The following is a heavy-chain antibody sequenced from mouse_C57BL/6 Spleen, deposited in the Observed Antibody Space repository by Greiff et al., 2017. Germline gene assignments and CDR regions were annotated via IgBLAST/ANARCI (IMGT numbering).Heavy chain of an antibody. CDR2: IDPETGDT. CDR1: GYTFPDYE. D-gene: IGHD2-10*01. V-gene: IGHV1-15*01. CDR3: TKAYDGPSFAY. Sequence: QVQLQQSGAELVRPGASVTLSCKALGYTFPDYEMHWVKQTPVHGLEWIGAIDPETGDTAYSQKFKGKAILTADKSSSTAYMELRSLTSEDSAVYYCTKAYDGPSFAYWGQGTLVTVSA. J-gene: IGHJ3*01.